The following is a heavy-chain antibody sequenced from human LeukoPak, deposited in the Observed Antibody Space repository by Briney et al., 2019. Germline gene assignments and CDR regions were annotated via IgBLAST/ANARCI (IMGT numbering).Heavy chain of an antibody. CDR2: IYSGGST. CDR1: GFTVSSNY. Sequence: GGSLRLSCAASGFTVSSNYMSWVRQAPGKGLEWVSVIYSGGSTYYADSVKGRFTISRDNSKNTLYLQMDSLRAEDTAVYYCARDGDCTNGVCQIDYWGQGTLVTVSS. D-gene: IGHD2-8*01. V-gene: IGHV3-53*01. J-gene: IGHJ4*02. CDR3: ARDGDCTNGVCQIDY.